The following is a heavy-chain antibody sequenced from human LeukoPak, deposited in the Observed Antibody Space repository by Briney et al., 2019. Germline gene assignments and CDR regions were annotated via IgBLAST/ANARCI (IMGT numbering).Heavy chain of an antibody. V-gene: IGHV4-34*01. CDR1: GGSFSGYY. CDR2: INHSGST. CDR3: ARCASPVGYYGSGTWTRTGYYYYMDV. J-gene: IGHJ6*03. D-gene: IGHD3-10*01. Sequence: SETLSLTCAVYGGSFSGYYWSWIRQPPGKGLEWIGEINHSGSTNYNPSLKSRVTISVDTSKNQFSLKLSSVTAADTAVYYCARCASPVGYYGSGTWTRTGYYYYMDVWGKGTTVTISS.